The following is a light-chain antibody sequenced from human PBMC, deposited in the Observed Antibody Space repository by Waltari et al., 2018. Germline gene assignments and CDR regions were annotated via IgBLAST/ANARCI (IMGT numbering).Light chain of an antibody. CDR1: QSLLHSNGYNY. J-gene: IGKJ4*01. CDR3: MQALQTPLA. Sequence: DIVMTQSPLSLPVTPGEPASISCRSSQSLLHSNGYNYLDWYLQKPGQTPQLLIYLGSNRASGVPDRFSGSGSGTDFTLKISRVGAEDVGLYYCMQALQTPLAFGGGTKVEIK. CDR2: LGS. V-gene: IGKV2-28*01.